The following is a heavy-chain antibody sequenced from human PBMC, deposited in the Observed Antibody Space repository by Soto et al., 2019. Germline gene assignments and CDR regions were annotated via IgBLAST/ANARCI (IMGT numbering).Heavy chain of an antibody. V-gene: IGHV1-8*01. CDR2: MNPNSGNS. CDR1: GYTLTSYD. D-gene: IGHD2-15*01. J-gene: IGHJ4*02. Sequence: GASVKVSCKASGYTLTSYDINWVRQATGQGLEWMGWMNPNSGNSAFAQKFQGRVTMTTNTSTGTAYMELSSLRSEDTAVYYCARAHHRYCSGGSCYYSSDYWGQGTLVTVSS. CDR3: ARAHHRYCSGGSCYYSSDY.